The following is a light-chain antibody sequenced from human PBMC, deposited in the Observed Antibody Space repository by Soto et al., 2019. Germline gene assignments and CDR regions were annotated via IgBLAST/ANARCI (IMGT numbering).Light chain of an antibody. J-gene: IGKJ5*01. Sequence: DIQLTQSPSSISASVGDRVTITCRASQGLSSWLAWYQQRPGKAPKLLIYAASNLQSGVPSRFSGSGSRTEFTLTIGSLQPEDFATYYCQQAYSFPVTFGQGTRLEIK. CDR1: QGLSSW. CDR2: AAS. V-gene: IGKV1D-12*01. CDR3: QQAYSFPVT.